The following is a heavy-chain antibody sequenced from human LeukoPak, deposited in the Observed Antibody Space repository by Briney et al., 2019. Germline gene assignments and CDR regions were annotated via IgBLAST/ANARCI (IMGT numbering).Heavy chain of an antibody. CDR2: ISGSGGST. Sequence: GGSLRLSCAASGFTFSSYAMSWVRQAPGKGLEWVSAISGSGGSTYYADSVKGRFTISRDNSKNTLYLQMNSLRDEDTAVYYCAKSSYYDASGYYREYYFDYWGQGTLVTVSS. CDR1: GFTFSSYA. V-gene: IGHV3-23*01. CDR3: AKSSYYDASGYYREYYFDY. J-gene: IGHJ4*02. D-gene: IGHD3-22*01.